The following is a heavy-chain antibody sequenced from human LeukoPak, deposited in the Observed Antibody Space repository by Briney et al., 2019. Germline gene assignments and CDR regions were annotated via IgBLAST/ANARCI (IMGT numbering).Heavy chain of an antibody. CDR1: GYTFTSYD. CDR3: AADDLHTGW. CDR2: INPSGGST. Sequence: ASAKVSCKASGYTFTSYDINWVRQATGQGLEWMGIINPSGGSTSYAQKFQGRVTITRDKATGTAYMELSSLRSEDTAIYYCAADDLHTGWWGQGTLVTVSP. D-gene: IGHD3/OR15-3a*01. J-gene: IGHJ4*02. V-gene: IGHV1-46*01.